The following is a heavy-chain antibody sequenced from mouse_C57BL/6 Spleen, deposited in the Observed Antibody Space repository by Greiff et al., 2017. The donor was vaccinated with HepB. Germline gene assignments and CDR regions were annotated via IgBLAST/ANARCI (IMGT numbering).Heavy chain of an antibody. J-gene: IGHJ1*03. V-gene: IGHV1-81*01. CDR2: IYPRSGNT. D-gene: IGHD3-2*02. CDR1: GYTFTSYG. CDR3: ARSQAGYFDV. Sequence: VMLVESGAELARPGASVKLSCKASGYTFTSYGISWVKQRTGQGLEWIGEIYPRSGNTYYNEKFKGKATLTADKSSSTAYMELRSLTSEDSAVYFCARSQAGYFDVWGTGTTVTVSS.